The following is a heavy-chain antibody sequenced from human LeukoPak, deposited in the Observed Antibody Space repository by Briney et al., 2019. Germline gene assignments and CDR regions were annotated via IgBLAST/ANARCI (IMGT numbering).Heavy chain of an antibody. CDR3: ARALIAAAGTEFDY. D-gene: IGHD6-13*01. Sequence: GGSLRLSCAASGFTFSSYSMNWVRQAPGKGLEWVSAISGSDTYYAASVKGRFTISRDNAKNTLYLQMNSLRAEDTAVYYCARALIAAAGTEFDYWGQGTLVTVSS. CDR2: ISGSDT. CDR1: GFTFSSYS. J-gene: IGHJ4*02. V-gene: IGHV3-21*04.